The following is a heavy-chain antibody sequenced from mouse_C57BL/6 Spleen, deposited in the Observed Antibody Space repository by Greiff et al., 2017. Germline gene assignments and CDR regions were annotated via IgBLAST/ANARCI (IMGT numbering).Heavy chain of an antibody. V-gene: IGHV1-52*01. Sequence: QVQLQQPGAELVRPGSSVKLSCKASGYTFTSYWMHWVKQRPIQGLEWIGNIDPSDSETNYNQKFKDKATLTVDKSSSTAYMQLSSLTSEDSAVYYCARDYGSSFACWGQGTTLTVSS. J-gene: IGHJ2*01. CDR3: ARDYGSSFAC. CDR1: GYTFTSYW. CDR2: IDPSDSET. D-gene: IGHD1-1*01.